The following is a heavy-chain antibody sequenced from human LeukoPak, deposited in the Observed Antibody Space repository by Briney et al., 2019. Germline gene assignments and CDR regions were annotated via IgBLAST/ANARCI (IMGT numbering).Heavy chain of an antibody. D-gene: IGHD3/OR15-3a*01. CDR1: GFTFSSYG. J-gene: IGHJ3*02. Sequence: PGGSLKLSCAASGFTFSSYGMHWVRQAPGKGLEWVAFIRYDGSNKYYADSVKGRFTISRDNAKNSLYLQMNSLRAEDTAVYYCAKESGLDHDAFDIWGQGTMVTVSS. CDR2: IRYDGSNK. V-gene: IGHV3-30*02. CDR3: AKESGLDHDAFDI.